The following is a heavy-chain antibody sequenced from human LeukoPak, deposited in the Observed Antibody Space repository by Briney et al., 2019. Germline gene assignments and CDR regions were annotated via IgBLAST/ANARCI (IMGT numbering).Heavy chain of an antibody. CDR3: ARVYQYYYYMDV. CDR2: INHSGST. CDR1: GYSISSGYY. V-gene: IGHV4-38-2*02. J-gene: IGHJ6*03. D-gene: IGHD3-16*02. Sequence: SETLSLTCTVSGYSISSGYYWSWIRQPPGKGLEWIGEINHSGSTNYNPSLKSRVTISVDTSKNQFSLKLSSVTAADAAVYYCARVYQYYYYMDVWGKGTTVTVSS.